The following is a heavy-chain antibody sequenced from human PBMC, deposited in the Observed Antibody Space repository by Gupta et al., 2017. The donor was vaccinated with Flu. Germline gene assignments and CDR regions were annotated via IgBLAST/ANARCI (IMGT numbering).Heavy chain of an antibody. CDR2: INSDGSST. CDR1: GFTFSSYW. CDR3: ARVDDSSGYPRFDY. D-gene: IGHD3-22*01. Sequence: EVQLVESGGGLVQPGGSLRLSCAASGFTFSSYWMHWVRQAPGKGLVWVSRINSDGSSTSYADSVKGRFTISRDNAKNTLYLQMNSLRAEDTAVYYCARVDDSSGYPRFDYWGQGTLVTVSS. J-gene: IGHJ4*02. V-gene: IGHV3-74*01.